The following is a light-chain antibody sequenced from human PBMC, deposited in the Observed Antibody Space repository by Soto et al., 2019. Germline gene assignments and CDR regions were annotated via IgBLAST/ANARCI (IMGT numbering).Light chain of an antibody. CDR2: QVT. J-gene: IGLJ1*01. CDR1: TRDIAGYNY. V-gene: IGLV2-14*01. Sequence: QSALTQPASVSGSLGQSITISCTGTTRDIAGYNYISWYQQLPGKAPKLMIYQVTIRPSGISNRFSGSKSGNTASLTISGLQAEDEADYYCTSFSSSTSLYVFGTVTRSPS. CDR3: TSFSSSTSLYV.